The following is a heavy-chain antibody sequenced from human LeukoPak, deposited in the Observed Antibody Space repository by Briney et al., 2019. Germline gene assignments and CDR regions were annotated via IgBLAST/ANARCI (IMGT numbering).Heavy chain of an antibody. J-gene: IGHJ4*02. CDR1: DFTFSNYG. CDR2: VTSRGDT. D-gene: IGHD1-1*01. Sequence: GGSLRLSCAASDFTFSNYGMNWVRQAPGKGLEWLSTVTSRGDTFYADSVTGRFTISRDNSKNTLDLQMKGLRAEDTAVYYCAKDAVRSNWPSFDYWGQGTLVIVS. CDR3: AKDAVRSNWPSFDY. V-gene: IGHV3-23*01.